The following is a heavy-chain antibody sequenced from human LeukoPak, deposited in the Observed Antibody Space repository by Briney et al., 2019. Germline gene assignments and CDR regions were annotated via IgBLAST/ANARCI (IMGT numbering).Heavy chain of an antibody. J-gene: IGHJ4*02. CDR2: ISAYNGNT. CDR1: GYTFTSYG. V-gene: IGHV1-18*01. Sequence: ASVKVSCKASGYTFTSYGISWVRQAPGQGLEWMGWISAYNGNTNYAQMLQGRFTMTTDTSTSTAYMELRSLRSDDTAVFYCARDGDGYTNGNFDYRGQGTLVTVSS. CDR3: ARDGDGYTNGNFDY. D-gene: IGHD5-24*01.